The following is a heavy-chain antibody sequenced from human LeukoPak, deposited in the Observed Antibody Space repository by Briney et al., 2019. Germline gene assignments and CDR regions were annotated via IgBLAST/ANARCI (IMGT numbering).Heavy chain of an antibody. CDR3: TRDRGTYNWFDP. V-gene: IGHV3-73*01. CDR2: IDKKDNLYAT. CDR1: GFTFSGSA. J-gene: IGHJ5*02. Sequence: TGGSLRLSCAASGFTFSGSAVHWVRQSSGKGLEWVGHIDKKDNLYATAYAEAVKGRVTISRDDSKDTAFLHMDSRRTEDTALYDCTRDRGTYNWFDPWGQGTLVTVSS. D-gene: IGHD2-15*01.